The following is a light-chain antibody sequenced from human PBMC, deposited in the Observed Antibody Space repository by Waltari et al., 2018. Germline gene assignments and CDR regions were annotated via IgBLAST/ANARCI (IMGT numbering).Light chain of an antibody. J-gene: IGKJ2*01. CDR3: QQSSTTPF. CDR1: QSISNY. Sequence: DLQLTQSPSSLPASVGASITITCRASQSISNYLNWYQQKPGKAPKLLIYVASRLQSGVPSRFSGSGAVTDFTLTISNLQPEDFATYYCQQSSTTPFFGQGTKLESK. V-gene: IGKV1-39*01. CDR2: VAS.